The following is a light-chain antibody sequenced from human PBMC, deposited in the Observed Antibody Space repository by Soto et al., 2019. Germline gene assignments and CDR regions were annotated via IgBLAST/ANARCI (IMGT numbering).Light chain of an antibody. J-gene: IGKJ1*01. Sequence: EIVLTQSPGTLSLSPGESSTLSCRATQGVSATYLAWYQPKPGQAPRLLIYPASSRATDIPDWFRGSGSGIDFSLAITTLEPEDFAVYLCQHYGTSTRAFGQGTKVEIK. V-gene: IGKV3-20*01. CDR2: PAS. CDR3: QHYGTSTRA. CDR1: QGVSATY.